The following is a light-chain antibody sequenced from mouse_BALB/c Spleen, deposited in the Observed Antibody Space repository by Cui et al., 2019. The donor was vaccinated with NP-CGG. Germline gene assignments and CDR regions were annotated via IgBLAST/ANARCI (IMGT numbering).Light chain of an antibody. CDR3: VLWYSNHWV. CDR2: STN. CDR1: TGAVTTNHY. Sequence: QAVVTQESALNTSPGETVTLTCRSSTGAVTTNHYANWVQEKPDHLFTSLIGSTNNRAPGVPARFSGSLIGDKAALTITGAQTEDEAIYFCVLWYSNHWVFGGGTKLTVL. J-gene: IGLJ1*01. V-gene: IGLV1*01.